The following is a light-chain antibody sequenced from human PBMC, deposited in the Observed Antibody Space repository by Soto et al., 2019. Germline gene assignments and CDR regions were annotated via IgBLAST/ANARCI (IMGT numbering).Light chain of an antibody. Sequence: EIVMTQSPGTLSVSPGETATLSCRASQSVSNNLAWYQQKPGQAPRLLIYDASTRATGIPARFSGSGSGAEFPLPISRLQSEVFALYYCQQYNDWRPLPFGQGTRLEIK. J-gene: IGKJ5*01. CDR3: QQYNDWRPLP. V-gene: IGKV3-15*01. CDR2: DAS. CDR1: QSVSNN.